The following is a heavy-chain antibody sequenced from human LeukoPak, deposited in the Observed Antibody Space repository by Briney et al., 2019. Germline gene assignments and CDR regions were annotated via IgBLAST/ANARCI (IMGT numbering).Heavy chain of an antibody. CDR2: ISAYNGNT. J-gene: IGHJ3*02. D-gene: IGHD1-14*01. Sequence: ASVKVSCKASGYTFTSYGISWVRQAPGQGLEWMGWISAYNGNTNYAQRLQGRVTMTTDTSTSTAYMELRSLRADDTAVYYCARDEPRNAFDIWGQRTMVTVSS. CDR3: ARDEPRNAFDI. V-gene: IGHV1-18*01. CDR1: GYTFTSYG.